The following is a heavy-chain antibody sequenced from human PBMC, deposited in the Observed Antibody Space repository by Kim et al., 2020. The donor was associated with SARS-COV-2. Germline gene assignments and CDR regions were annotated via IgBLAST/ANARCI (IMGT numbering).Heavy chain of an antibody. V-gene: IGHV1-69*01. Sequence: GTANYAQKFQGRVTITADDSTSTAYMELSSLRSEDTAVYYCARGRRDFDYWGQGTLVTVSS. CDR3: ARGRRDFDY. CDR2: GTA. J-gene: IGHJ4*02.